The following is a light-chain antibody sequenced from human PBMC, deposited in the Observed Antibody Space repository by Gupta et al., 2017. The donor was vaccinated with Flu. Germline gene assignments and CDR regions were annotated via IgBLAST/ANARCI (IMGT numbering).Light chain of an antibody. CDR1: RFIRSD. CDR3: LQDYDYPWT. CDR2: ATS. V-gene: IGKV1-6*01. Sequence: PSSLSASVGDRVIITCRASRFIRSDVAWYQQKPGEAPKLLIYATSSLQSGVPSTFTGSGSDTDFTLTISALQPEDFATYYCLQDYDYPWTFGEGTKVDVK. J-gene: IGKJ1*01.